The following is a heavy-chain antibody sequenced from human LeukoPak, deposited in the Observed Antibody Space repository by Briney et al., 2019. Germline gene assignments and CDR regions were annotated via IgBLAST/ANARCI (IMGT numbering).Heavy chain of an antibody. CDR3: AKDTNYYDSSGYIY. D-gene: IGHD3-22*01. J-gene: IGHJ4*02. CDR2: IRYDGSNK. CDR1: GFTFSSYG. Sequence: GGSLRLSCAASGFTFSSYGMHWVRQAPGKGLEWVAFIRYDGSNKYYADSVKGRFTISRDNSKNTLYLQMNSLRAEDTAVYYCAKDTNYYDSSGYIYWGQGTLVTVSS. V-gene: IGHV3-30*02.